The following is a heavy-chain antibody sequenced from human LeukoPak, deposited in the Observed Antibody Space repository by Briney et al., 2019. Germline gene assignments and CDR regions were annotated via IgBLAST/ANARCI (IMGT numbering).Heavy chain of an antibody. CDR3: ARESGVSTY. Sequence: SETLSLTCTVSGGSISSGSYYWSWIRQPAGKGLEWIGRIYTSGSTNYNPSLKSRVTISVDTSKNQFSLKLSSVTAADTAVYYCARESGVSTYWGQGTLVTVSS. D-gene: IGHD3-10*01. V-gene: IGHV4-61*02. CDR1: GGSISSGSYY. CDR2: IYTSGST. J-gene: IGHJ4*02.